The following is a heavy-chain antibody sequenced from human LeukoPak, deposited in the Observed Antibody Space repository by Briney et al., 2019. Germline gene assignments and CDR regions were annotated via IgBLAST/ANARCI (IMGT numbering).Heavy chain of an antibody. Sequence: PGGSLRLSCAASGFTFSDYYMSWIRQAPGKGLEWVSYVSSSGSTIYYADSVKGRFTISRDNAKNSLYLQMNSLRAEDTAVYYCAGSSGYYRRRWYYFDYWGQGTLVTVSS. CDR3: AGSSGYYRRRWYYFDY. J-gene: IGHJ4*02. V-gene: IGHV3-11*01. D-gene: IGHD3-22*01. CDR1: GFTFSDYY. CDR2: VSSSGSTI.